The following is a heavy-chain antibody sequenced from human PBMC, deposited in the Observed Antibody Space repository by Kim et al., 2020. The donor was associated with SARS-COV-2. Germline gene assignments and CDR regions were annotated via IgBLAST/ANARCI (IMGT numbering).Heavy chain of an antibody. CDR1: GFTFSSYW. D-gene: IGHD3-22*01. V-gene: IGHV3-74*01. CDR3: ARDKVIAGIVVVITVSTTDYYGMDV. CDR2: INSDGSST. J-gene: IGHJ6*02. Sequence: GGSLRLSCAASGFTFSSYWMHWVRQAPGKGLVWVSRINSDGSSTSYADSVKGRFTISRDNAKNTLYLQMNSLRAEDTAVYYCARDKVIAGIVVVITVSTTDYYGMDVWGQGTTVTVSS.